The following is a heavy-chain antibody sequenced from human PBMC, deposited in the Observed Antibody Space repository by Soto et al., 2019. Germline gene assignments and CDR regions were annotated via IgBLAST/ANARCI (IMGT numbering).Heavy chain of an antibody. CDR2: IYYSGST. J-gene: IGHJ4*02. CDR1: GGSISSYY. Sequence: SETLSLTCTVSGGSISSYYWSWIRQPPGKGLEWIGYIYYSGSTNYNPSLKSRVTISVDTSKNQFSLKLSSVTAADTAVYYCARGTIAVGLAAPDYWGQGTLVTVSS. CDR3: ARGTIAVGLAAPDY. D-gene: IGHD3-9*01. V-gene: IGHV4-59*01.